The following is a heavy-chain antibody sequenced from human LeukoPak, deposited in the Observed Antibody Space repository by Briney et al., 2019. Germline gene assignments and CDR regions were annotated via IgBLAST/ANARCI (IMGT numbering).Heavy chain of an antibody. J-gene: IGHJ4*02. CDR1: GFPFSSYS. CDR2: ITTNSITI. CDR3: ARGLGSGWQDY. D-gene: IGHD6-19*01. V-gene: IGHV3-48*04. Sequence: GSLRLSCAASGFPFSSYSMNWVRQAPGKGLEWISFITTNSITIYYADSVKGRFTISRDNAKNFLYLQMNSLRGEDTAVYYCARGLGSGWQDYWGQGTLVTVSS.